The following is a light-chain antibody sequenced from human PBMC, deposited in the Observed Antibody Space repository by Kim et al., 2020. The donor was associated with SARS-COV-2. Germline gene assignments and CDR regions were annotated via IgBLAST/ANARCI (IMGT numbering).Light chain of an antibody. Sequence: DIQMTQSPSSLSASVGDRVTITCRASQSITTYLNWYQQKPGKAPKLLIYAASSLQSGVPSRFSGSGSGTDFTLTISSLQPEDFATYFCHQSYSIPWTFGQGTKLEIK. CDR1: QSITTY. CDR3: HQSYSIPWT. CDR2: AAS. J-gene: IGKJ1*01. V-gene: IGKV1-39*01.